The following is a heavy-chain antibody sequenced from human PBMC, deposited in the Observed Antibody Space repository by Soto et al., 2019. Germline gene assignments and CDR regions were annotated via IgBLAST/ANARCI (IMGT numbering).Heavy chain of an antibody. CDR2: ISNDRSNK. V-gene: IGHV3-30*18. D-gene: IGHD2-15*01. Sequence: GGSLRLSCATSGFTFSNYCMHWVRQAPGKGQEWVAVISNDRSNKYADSVRGRFTISRDNSQNTVFLQMNSLGADDTAIYYCSKICLIGFCTGGGCSSGNYFDYWGRGALVTVSS. CDR3: SKICLIGFCTGGGCSSGNYFDY. J-gene: IGHJ4*02. CDR1: GFTFSNYC.